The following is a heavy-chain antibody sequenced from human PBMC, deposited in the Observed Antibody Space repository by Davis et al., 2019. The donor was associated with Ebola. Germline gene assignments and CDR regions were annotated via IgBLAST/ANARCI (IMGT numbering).Heavy chain of an antibody. D-gene: IGHD1-7*01. CDR3: TRGNWNYPN. Sequence: GSLRLSCAASGFTFSSNSMNWVRQAPGKGLEWVSFISSSSNYIYYADSVKGRFTVSRDNAKNSLYLQMNSLRAEDTAVYYCTRGNWNYPNWGQGTLVTVSS. CDR2: ISSSSNYI. CDR1: GFTFSSNS. J-gene: IGHJ4*02. V-gene: IGHV3-21*01.